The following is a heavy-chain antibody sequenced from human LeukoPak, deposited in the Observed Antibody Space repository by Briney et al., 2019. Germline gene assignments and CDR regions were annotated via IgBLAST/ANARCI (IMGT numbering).Heavy chain of an antibody. D-gene: IGHD4-17*01. Sequence: GGSLRLSCAASRFTFSSYAMSWVRQAPGKGLAWVSGLSASGNSAYYADSVKGRFTISRDNSKNTLYLQMNNLRAEDTAVYYCAKDPNGDYIGAFDIWGQGTMVTVSS. J-gene: IGHJ3*02. V-gene: IGHV3-23*01. CDR1: RFTFSSYA. CDR3: AKDPNGDYIGAFDI. CDR2: LSASGNSA.